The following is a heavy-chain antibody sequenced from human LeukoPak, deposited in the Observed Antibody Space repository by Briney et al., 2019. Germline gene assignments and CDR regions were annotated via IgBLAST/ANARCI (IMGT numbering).Heavy chain of an antibody. V-gene: IGHV3-30-3*01. CDR3: ARDSIMVRGGI. CDR2: VSYDGSNK. Sequence: GGSLRLSCAASGFTFSSYAMHWVRQAPGKGLEWVAVVSYDGSNKYYADSVKGRFTISRVNSKNTLYLQMNSLRAEDTAVYYCARDSIMVRGGIWGQGTLVTVSS. J-gene: IGHJ4*02. D-gene: IGHD3-10*01. CDR1: GFTFSSYA.